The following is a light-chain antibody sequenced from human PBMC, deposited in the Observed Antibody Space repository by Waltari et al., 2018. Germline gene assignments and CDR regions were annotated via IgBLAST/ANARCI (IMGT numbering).Light chain of an antibody. V-gene: IGLV3-19*01. Sequence: SSELTQDPAVSVAMGQTVTLTCQGNALGSYYASWYQQRPGQAPILIMYDKNNRPSGVPDRFSGSNSDNTASLTITGAQAEDEASYYCHSRDASGVGGSFGGGTKLTVL. CDR1: ALGSYY. CDR2: DKN. CDR3: HSRDASGVGGS. J-gene: IGLJ2*01.